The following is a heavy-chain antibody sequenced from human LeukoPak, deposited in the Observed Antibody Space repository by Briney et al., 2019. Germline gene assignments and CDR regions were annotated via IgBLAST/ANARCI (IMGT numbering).Heavy chain of an antibody. CDR3: ARGMTITGADDY. D-gene: IGHD6-13*01. J-gene: IGHJ4*02. V-gene: IGHV3-48*04. Sequence: GGSLRLSCTASGFTFSAYPMTWVRQAPGKGLEWVSYISGSGDIIYYADSVKGRFTISRDNAKNSLYLQMDSLRAEDTAIYYCARGMTITGADDYWGQGTLVTVSS. CDR2: ISGSGDII. CDR1: GFTFSAYP.